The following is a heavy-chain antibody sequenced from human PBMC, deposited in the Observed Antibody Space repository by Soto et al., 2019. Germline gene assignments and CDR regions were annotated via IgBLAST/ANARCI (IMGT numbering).Heavy chain of an antibody. CDR2: INSDGSST. J-gene: IGHJ6*03. CDR3: ARRDDNNPVFIYMDV. CDR1: GFTFSSYW. Sequence: EVHLVESGGGLVQPGGSLRLSCAASGFTFSSYWMHWVRQAPGKGLVWVSRINSDGSSTSYADSVKGRFTISRDNAKNTLYLQMNSLRAEDTAVYYWARRDDNNPVFIYMDVWGKGTTVTVSS. V-gene: IGHV3-74*01.